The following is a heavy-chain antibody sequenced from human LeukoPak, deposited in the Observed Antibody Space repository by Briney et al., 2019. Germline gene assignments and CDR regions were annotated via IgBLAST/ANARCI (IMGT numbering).Heavy chain of an antibody. Sequence: GGSLRLSCAASGFTFSNFWLHWVRQAPGKGLEWVSRITSDGSNINYADSVQGRFTISRDNAKNTLYLQMNSLRAEDTAVYYCARGGHSSFDYWGQGALVTASS. CDR3: ARGGHSSFDY. D-gene: IGHD3-16*01. CDR2: ITSDGSNI. CDR1: GFTFSNFW. J-gene: IGHJ4*02. V-gene: IGHV3-74*01.